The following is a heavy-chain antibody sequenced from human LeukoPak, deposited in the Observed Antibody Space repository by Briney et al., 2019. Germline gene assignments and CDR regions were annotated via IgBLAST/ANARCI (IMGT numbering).Heavy chain of an antibody. Sequence: SETLSLTCTVSAGSISSSNYYWGWIRQPPGKGLEWIGYIYYSGSTNYNPSLKSRVTISVDTSKNQFSLKLSSVTAADTAVYYCARGPVGGITYNDGDAFDIWGQGTMVTVSS. J-gene: IGHJ3*02. V-gene: IGHV4-61*05. CDR3: ARGPVGGITYNDGDAFDI. D-gene: IGHD3-16*01. CDR1: AGSISSSNYY. CDR2: IYYSGST.